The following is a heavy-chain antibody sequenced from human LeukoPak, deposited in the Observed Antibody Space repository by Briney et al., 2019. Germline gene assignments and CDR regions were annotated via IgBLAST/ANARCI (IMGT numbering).Heavy chain of an antibody. V-gene: IGHV3-23*01. D-gene: IGHD5/OR15-5a*01. Sequence: GSLRLSCAVSGFTVSSYAMIWVRQAPGRGLVWVSSIGASGDSIYYTDSVKGRFTISRDNSKNTLYLQMSSLRVEDTAVYYCAKIPDVSDYWGQGTLVTVSS. CDR3: AKIPDVSDY. J-gene: IGHJ4*02. CDR1: GFTVSSYA. CDR2: IGASGDSI.